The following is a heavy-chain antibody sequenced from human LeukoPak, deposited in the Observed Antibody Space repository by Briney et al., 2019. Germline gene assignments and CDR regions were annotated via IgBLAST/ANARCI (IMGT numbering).Heavy chain of an antibody. CDR2: INPSGGST. D-gene: IGHD5-18*01. Sequence: ASVKVSCKASGYTFTSYCMHWVRQAPGQGLEGMGIINPSGGSTSYAQKFQGRVTMTRDMSTSTVYMELSGLRSEDTAVYYCARDRSSSGYGYYFDYWGQGTLVTVSS. V-gene: IGHV1-46*01. CDR3: ARDRSSSGYGYYFDY. CDR1: GYTFTSYC. J-gene: IGHJ4*02.